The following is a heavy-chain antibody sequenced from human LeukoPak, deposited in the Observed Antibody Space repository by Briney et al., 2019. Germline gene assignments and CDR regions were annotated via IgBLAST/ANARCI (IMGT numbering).Heavy chain of an antibody. CDR2: IYYSGST. CDR3: ARNKVAAGSDWFDP. Sequence: SETLSLTCTVSGGSISTYYWSWIRQPPGKGLEYIGYIYYSGSTNYNPSLKSRVTISVDTSKNQFSLKLSSVTAADTAVYYCARNKVAAGSDWFDPWGQGTLVAVSS. J-gene: IGHJ5*02. D-gene: IGHD6-13*01. V-gene: IGHV4-59*08. CDR1: GGSISTYY.